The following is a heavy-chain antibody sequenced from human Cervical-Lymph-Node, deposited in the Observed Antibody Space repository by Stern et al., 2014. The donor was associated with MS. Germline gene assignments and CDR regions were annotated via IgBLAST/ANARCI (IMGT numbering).Heavy chain of an antibody. V-gene: IGHV3-53*01. CDR1: GLSVSNNY. CDR2: LYSGGSP. D-gene: IGHD2/OR15-2a*01. J-gene: IGHJ3*01. Sequence: EVQLLESGGGLIQPGGSLRLSCAVSGLSVSNNYMTWVRQAPGKGLEWVSVLYSGGSPYYADSVRGRFTISRDSFNNTLSLQMNSLRADDTALYYCARVVREGAFDVWGQGTMVTVSS. CDR3: ARVVREGAFDV.